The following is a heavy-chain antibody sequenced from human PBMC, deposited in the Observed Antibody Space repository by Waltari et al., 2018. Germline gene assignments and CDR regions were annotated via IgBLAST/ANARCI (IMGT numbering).Heavy chain of an antibody. J-gene: IGHJ6*02. CDR2: INHSGST. Sequence: QVQLQQWGAGLLKPSETLSLTCAVYGGSFSGYYWSWIRQPPGKGLEWIGEINHSGSTNYNPSLKSRVTISGDTSKNQVSLKLSSVTAADTAVYYCARGWTRYYGMDVWGQGTTVTVSS. V-gene: IGHV4-34*01. CDR3: ARGWTRYYGMDV. CDR1: GGSFSGYY.